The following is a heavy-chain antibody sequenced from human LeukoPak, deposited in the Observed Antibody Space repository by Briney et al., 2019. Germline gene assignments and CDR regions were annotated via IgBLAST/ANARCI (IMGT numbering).Heavy chain of an antibody. Sequence: GGSLRLSSAASGFACSTYWMIWVRQVPGKGLEGLANISHPGSGKWCVTSVKGRFPIAKAHTDNSLSLQMNSLRVEDTALYYCARHDSISTVDYWGQGTLITVSS. J-gene: IGHJ4*02. CDR1: GFACSTYW. D-gene: IGHD3-3*02. CDR2: ISHPGSGK. CDR3: ARHDSISTVDY. V-gene: IGHV3-7*01.